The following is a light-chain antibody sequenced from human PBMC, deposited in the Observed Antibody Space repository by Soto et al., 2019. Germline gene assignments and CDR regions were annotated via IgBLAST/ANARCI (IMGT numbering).Light chain of an antibody. J-gene: IGLJ1*01. V-gene: IGLV2-11*01. CDR2: DVS. CDR3: CSFAGTSYV. CDR1: SSDVGGYDY. Sequence: QSVLTQPRSVSGSHGQSVTFSCTGTSSDVGGYDYVSWYQQHPGKAPKLMIYDVSKRPSGVPDRFSGSKSGNTASLTISGLQAEDEADYYCCSFAGTSYVFGAGTKVTVL.